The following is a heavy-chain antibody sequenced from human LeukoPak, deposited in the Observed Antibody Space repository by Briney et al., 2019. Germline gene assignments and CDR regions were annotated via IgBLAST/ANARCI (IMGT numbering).Heavy chain of an antibody. D-gene: IGHD3-9*01. CDR1: GGTFSSYA. CDR3: ARVDPYDIFTGGFDP. V-gene: IGHV1-69*13. Sequence: GASVKVSCKASGGTFSSYAISWVRQAPGQGLEWMGGIIPIFGTANYAQKFQGRVTITADESTSTAYMELSSLRSDDTAVYYCARVDPYDIFTGGFDPWGQGTLVTVSS. CDR2: IIPIFGTA. J-gene: IGHJ5*02.